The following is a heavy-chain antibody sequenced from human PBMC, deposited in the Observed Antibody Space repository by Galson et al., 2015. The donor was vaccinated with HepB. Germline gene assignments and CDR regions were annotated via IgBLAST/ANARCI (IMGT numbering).Heavy chain of an antibody. CDR2: ISYDGSNK. V-gene: IGHV3-30*18. D-gene: IGHD6-6*01. CDR3: AKDRWRYSSYQFDY. CDR1: GFTFSSYG. J-gene: IGHJ4*02. Sequence: SLRLSCAASGFTFSSYGMHWVRQAPGKGLEWVAVISYDGSNKYYADSVKGRFTISRDNSKNTLYLQMNSLRAEDTAVYYCAKDRWRYSSYQFDYWGQGTLVTVSS.